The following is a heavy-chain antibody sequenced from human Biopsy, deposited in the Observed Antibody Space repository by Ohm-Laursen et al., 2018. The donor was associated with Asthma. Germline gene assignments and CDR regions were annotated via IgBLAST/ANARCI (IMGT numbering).Heavy chain of an antibody. CDR3: TSDFPKDYVRYNFQF. CDR2: HDHEEGGT. CDR1: GYSLNDLS. J-gene: IGHJ4*02. D-gene: IGHD4-17*01. Sequence: GASVKVSCKISGYSLNDLSMHWVRQAPGQGLEWMGGHDHEEGGTVNARRFQGRVTMTEDTSTDTVYMELSSLSSDDTAVYYCTSDFPKDYVRYNFQFWGQGTLVTVSS. V-gene: IGHV1-24*01.